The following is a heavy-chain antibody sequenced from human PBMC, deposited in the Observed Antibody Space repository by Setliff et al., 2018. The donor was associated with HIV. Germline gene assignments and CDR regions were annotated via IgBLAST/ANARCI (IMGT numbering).Heavy chain of an antibody. J-gene: IGHJ4*03. CDR1: GYIFRDHC. V-gene: IGHV1-46*01. D-gene: IGHD2-15*01. CDR2: INPENGDT. Sequence: ASVKVSCKASGYIFRDHCIHWVRQAPGKGLEWMAMINPENGDTINAQKFQGRITMASDTSTSTVYMELNSLTHEDTAIYFCARAAWTFIRGGSHSPFYYIDFWGPGTPVTVSS. CDR3: ARAAWTFIRGGSHSPFYYIDF.